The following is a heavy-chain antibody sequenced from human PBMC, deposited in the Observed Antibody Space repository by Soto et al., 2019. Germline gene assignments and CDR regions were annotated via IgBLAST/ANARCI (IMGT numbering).Heavy chain of an antibody. CDR1: GFDFTTTW. J-gene: IGHJ4*02. V-gene: IGHV3-15*07. CDR3: STSGYGGFDY. D-gene: IGHD5-12*01. CDR2: IKSKNDGGTL. Sequence: VKLVDSGGGLVKPGGSLRLSCAASGFDFTTTWMNWVRLAPGKGLEWVARIKSKNDGGTLDYASPVKGRFTISRDDSKKTSYLQMNSLKTEDTAIYYCSTSGYGGFDYWGQGVLVTFSS.